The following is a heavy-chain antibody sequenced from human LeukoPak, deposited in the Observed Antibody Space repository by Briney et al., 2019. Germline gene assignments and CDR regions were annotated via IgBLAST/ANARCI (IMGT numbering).Heavy chain of an antibody. D-gene: IGHD1-26*01. V-gene: IGHV3-23*01. Sequence: QTGVSLRLACAASGSTFSIYAMSWARQAPGKGLEWVSSISGIGGNTYYADSVKGPFTISRNKSKNTLYHQINSMRAQDTAVYYCAKPIGWELWYYFDYWGQGPVVTVSS. J-gene: IGHJ4*02. CDR2: ISGIGGNT. CDR3: AKPIGWELWYYFDY. CDR1: GSTFSIYA.